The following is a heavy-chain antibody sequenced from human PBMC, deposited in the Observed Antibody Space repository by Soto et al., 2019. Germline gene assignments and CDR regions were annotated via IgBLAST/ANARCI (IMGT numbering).Heavy chain of an antibody. V-gene: IGHV3-33*01. CDR3: ARYNSGHSDY. Sequence: QVYLVQSGGGVVQPGRSLRLSCAASGFTFRNYGMHWVRQAPGRGLEWVAVIWFDGSEIYYADSVKGRFTISRDNSNSALFPQMDYLRAEDTAMYYCARYNSGHSDYWGQGTPVTVSS. CDR1: GFTFRNYG. D-gene: IGHD1-26*01. J-gene: IGHJ4*02. CDR2: IWFDGSEI.